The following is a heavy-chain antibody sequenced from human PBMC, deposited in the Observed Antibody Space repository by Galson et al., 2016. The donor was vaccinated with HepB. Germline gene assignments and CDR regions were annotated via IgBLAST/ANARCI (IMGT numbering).Heavy chain of an antibody. Sequence: SLRLSCAASGFTFGHHAMSWVRQTPGKGLEWVAAISFGADRTFYANSVRGRFTISRDNSMNTMFLQMDSLRADDTAVYYCVSDTVGVMTSFDLWGQGTQVIVSS. CDR3: VSDTVGVMTSFDL. CDR1: GFTFGHHA. V-gene: IGHV3-23*01. CDR2: ISFGADRT. D-gene: IGHD2-21*02. J-gene: IGHJ4*02.